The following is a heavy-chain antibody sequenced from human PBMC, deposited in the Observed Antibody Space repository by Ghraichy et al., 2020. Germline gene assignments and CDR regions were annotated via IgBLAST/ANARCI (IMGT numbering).Heavy chain of an antibody. CDR3: AREAGSGSYWDGAFDI. V-gene: IGHV3-7*01. Sequence: GGSLRLSCAASGFTFSSYWMSWVRQAPGKGLEWVANIKQDGSEKYYVDSVKGRFTISRDNAKNSLYLQMNSLRAEDTAVYYCAREAGSGSYWDGAFDIWGQGTMVTVSS. CDR2: IKQDGSEK. J-gene: IGHJ3*02. D-gene: IGHD3-10*01. CDR1: GFTFSSYW.